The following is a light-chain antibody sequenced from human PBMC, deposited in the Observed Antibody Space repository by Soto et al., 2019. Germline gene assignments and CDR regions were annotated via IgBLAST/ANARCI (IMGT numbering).Light chain of an antibody. V-gene: IGKV3-20*01. CDR3: HHFGNSPET. Sequence: EIVLTQSPGTLSLSPGGRAILSCRASQSVSSNLAWYQQKPGRAPRLLFYGASSRATGIPDRFSGSGSGTDFTLTISRLEPEDFAVYYCHHFGNSPETFGQGTKVDIK. J-gene: IGKJ1*01. CDR2: GAS. CDR1: QSVSSN.